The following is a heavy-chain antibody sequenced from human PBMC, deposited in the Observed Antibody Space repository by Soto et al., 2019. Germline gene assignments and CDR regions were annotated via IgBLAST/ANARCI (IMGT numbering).Heavy chain of an antibody. CDR2: IRHSVP. CDR3: AKGPFIKPSLFDY. CDR1: GGAIYTGGYS. J-gene: IGHJ4*02. D-gene: IGHD6-6*01. V-gene: IGHV4-30-2*01. Sequence: QLQLQESGSGPVKPSQTLSLTCGVSGGAIYTGGYSWSWIRQPPGKGLEWIGYIRHSVPYYNPSLKTRVTISVYRSNIQCSQKGTSETAEDTAVYYCAKGPFIKPSLFDYWGQGNLVNVSS.